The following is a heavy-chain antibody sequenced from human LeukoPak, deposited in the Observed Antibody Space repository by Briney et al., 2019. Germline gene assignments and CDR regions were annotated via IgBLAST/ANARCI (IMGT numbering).Heavy chain of an antibody. Sequence: GGSLRLSCAASGFTFSSYAMSWVRQAPGKGLEWVSAISGSGGSTYYADSVKGRFTISRDNSKNTLYLQMNSLRAEDTAVYYCAKGAFAGLLGALYWYFDLWGRGTLVTVSS. CDR2: ISGSGGST. CDR1: GFTFSSYA. D-gene: IGHD2-21*01. V-gene: IGHV3-23*01. CDR3: AKGAFAGLLGALYWYFDL. J-gene: IGHJ2*01.